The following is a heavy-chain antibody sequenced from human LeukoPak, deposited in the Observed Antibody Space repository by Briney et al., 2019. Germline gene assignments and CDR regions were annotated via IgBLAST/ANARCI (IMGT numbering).Heavy chain of an antibody. CDR3: ARNCTADNDVSRSRDKWFDP. CDR1: SDAISRTGHH. J-gene: IGHJ5*02. Sequence: RSDPRSRTCTRSSDAISRTGHHGAWGRQPPAKGLERIGSIYYSGSTHYNPSLKSRVTISMDTSKNQFSLKLKSVTAADTALYYCARNCTADNDVSRSRDKWFDPWGHGTLVTVSS. V-gene: IGHV4-39*07. CDR2: IYYSGST. D-gene: IGHD2-8*02.